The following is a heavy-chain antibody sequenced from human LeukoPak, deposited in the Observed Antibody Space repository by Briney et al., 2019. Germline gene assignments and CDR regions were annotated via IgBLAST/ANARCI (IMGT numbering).Heavy chain of an antibody. CDR3: ARDSDLSYYYDSSGYYYGNAFDI. CDR2: ISYDVSKK. D-gene: IGHD3-22*01. J-gene: IGHJ3*02. V-gene: IGHV3-30-3*01. Sequence: GRSLRLSSAASGFTLSDYYMSSICQTPGKGLWRVSVISYDVSKKYNADSVKGKFTISRDNSKNTLYLQMNSLRAEDTAVYYCARDSDLSYYYDSSGYYYGNAFDIWGQGTIATVSS. CDR1: GFTLSDYY.